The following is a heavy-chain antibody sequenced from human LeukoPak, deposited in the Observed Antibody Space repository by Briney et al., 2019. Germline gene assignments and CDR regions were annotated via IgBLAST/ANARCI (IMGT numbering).Heavy chain of an antibody. Sequence: WASVKVSCKASGFSLTDHYMHWLRQAPGQGLEWMGWVNGKRGDTNYAQQFQDRVLMTRDTSINTIYMELTRLTTDGTATYYCARDFSWGPDCWGQGTLVTVSS. CDR3: ARDFSWGPDC. CDR1: GFSLTDHY. V-gene: IGHV1-2*02. D-gene: IGHD7-27*01. CDR2: VNGKRGDT. J-gene: IGHJ4*02.